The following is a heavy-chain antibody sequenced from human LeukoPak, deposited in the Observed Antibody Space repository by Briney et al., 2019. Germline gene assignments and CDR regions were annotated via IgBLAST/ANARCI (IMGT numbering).Heavy chain of an antibody. D-gene: IGHD4-11*01. CDR2: MNPNSGNT. CDR1: GYTFTSYD. V-gene: IGHV1-8*01. J-gene: IGHJ4*02. Sequence: ASVKVSCKASGYTFTSYDINWVRQATGQGLEWMGWMNPNSGNTGYAQKFQGRVTMTRNTSISTAYMELSSLRSEDTAVYYCARGKLQNEGFDYWGQGTLVTVSS. CDR3: ARGKLQNEGFDY.